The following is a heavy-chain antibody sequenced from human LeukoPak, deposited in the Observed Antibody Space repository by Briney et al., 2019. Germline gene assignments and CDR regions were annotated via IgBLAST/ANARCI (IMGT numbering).Heavy chain of an antibody. V-gene: IGHV4-38-2*02. CDR2: IYHSGST. CDR1: GYSISSGYY. D-gene: IGHD6-19*01. J-gene: IGHJ4*02. CDR3: ARELPGYSSGWFDY. Sequence: PSETLSLTCAVSGYSISSGYYWGRIRQPPGKGLEWIGSIYHSGSTYYNPSLKSRVTISVDTSKNQFSLKLSSVTAADTAVYYCARELPGYSSGWFDYWGQGTLVTVSS.